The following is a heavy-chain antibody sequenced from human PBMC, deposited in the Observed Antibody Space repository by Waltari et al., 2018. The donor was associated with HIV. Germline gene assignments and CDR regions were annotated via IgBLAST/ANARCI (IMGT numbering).Heavy chain of an antibody. CDR1: GGSISSSDYY. Sequence: QLQMQESGPGLVKPSETLSLTCSVSGGSISSSDYYWGWICQYPGKGLGWIGNSYYGWSTYHHPSIPSLVTSSVDTSKNQVARRLTAVTAADTAVYYCARGTHYYDSGGRIMGGDYYYVLDVWGQGTTVTVSS. V-gene: IGHV4-39*01. CDR3: ARGTHYYDSGGRIMGGDYYYVLDV. J-gene: IGHJ6*02. CDR2: SYYGWST. D-gene: IGHD3-22*01.